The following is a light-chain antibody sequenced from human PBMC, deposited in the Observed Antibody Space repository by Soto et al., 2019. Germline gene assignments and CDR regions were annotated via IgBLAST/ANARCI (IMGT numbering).Light chain of an antibody. Sequence: EIVLTQSPGTLSLSPGERATLSCRASQSLTNSFIAWYQQKPGQAPRLLIYDTSSRATGIPGWFSGSGSGTDFTLTISRLELEGFAVFFCQQYGTSEIIFGQGTRLEIK. CDR3: QQYGTSEII. CDR2: DTS. J-gene: IGKJ5*01. V-gene: IGKV3-20*01. CDR1: QSLTNSF.